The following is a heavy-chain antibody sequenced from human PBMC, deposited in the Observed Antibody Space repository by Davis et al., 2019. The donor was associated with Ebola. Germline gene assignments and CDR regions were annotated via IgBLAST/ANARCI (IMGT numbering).Heavy chain of an antibody. D-gene: IGHD3-10*01. Sequence: ASVKVSCKASGYTFTSYDINWVRQATGQGLEWMGWMNPNSGNPGYAQKFQGRVTMTRNTSISTAYMELSSLRSEDTAVYYCARGVLLWFTELLSGPGWFDPWGQGTLVTVSS. CDR1: GYTFTSYD. CDR3: ARGVLLWFTELLSGPGWFDP. CDR2: MNPNSGNP. J-gene: IGHJ5*02. V-gene: IGHV1-8*01.